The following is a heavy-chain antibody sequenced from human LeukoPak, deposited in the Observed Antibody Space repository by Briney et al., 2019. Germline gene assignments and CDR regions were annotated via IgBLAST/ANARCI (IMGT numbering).Heavy chain of an antibody. D-gene: IGHD6-6*01. CDR3: ARGLSGYASSLGY. CDR2: INSDGSST. CDR1: GFTFSSYW. J-gene: IGHJ4*02. V-gene: IGHV3-74*01. Sequence: GGTLRLSCAASGFTFSSYWMHWVRQAPGKGLVWVSRINSDGSSTSYADSVRGRFSISRDNAKNTLYLQMNSLRAEDTAVYYCARGLSGYASSLGYWGQGTLVTVSA.